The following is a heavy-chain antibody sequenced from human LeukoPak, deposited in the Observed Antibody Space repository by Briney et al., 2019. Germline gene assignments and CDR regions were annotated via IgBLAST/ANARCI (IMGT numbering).Heavy chain of an antibody. D-gene: IGHD2-15*01. Sequence: PSQTLSLTSAVTGGSITNGGYYWGWIRQPPGKGLEWIGSIYYSGSTYYNPSLKSRVTISVDTSKNQFSLKVSSVTAADTAVYYCARHCSGGSCYSDFDCWGQGTLVTVSS. CDR2: IYYSGST. J-gene: IGHJ4*02. CDR1: GGSITNGGYY. CDR3: ARHCSGGSCYSDFDC. V-gene: IGHV4-39*01.